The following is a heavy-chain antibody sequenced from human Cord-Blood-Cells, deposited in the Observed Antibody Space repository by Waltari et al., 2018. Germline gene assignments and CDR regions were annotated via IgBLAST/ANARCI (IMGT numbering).Heavy chain of an antibody. CDR3: AKDQRVDFWSGYDAFDI. V-gene: IGHV3-23*01. J-gene: IGHJ3*02. D-gene: IGHD3-3*01. Sequence: EVQLLESGGGLVQPGGSLRLSCAASGFTFSSSAMSWVRQAPGKGLEWVSAISGSGGSTYYADSVKGRFTISRDNSKNTLYLQMNSLRAEDTAVYYCAKDQRVDFWSGYDAFDIWGQGTMVTVSS. CDR1: GFTFSSSA. CDR2: ISGSGGST.